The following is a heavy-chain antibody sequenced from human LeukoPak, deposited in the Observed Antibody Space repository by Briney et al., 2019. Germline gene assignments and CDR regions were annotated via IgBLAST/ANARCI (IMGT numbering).Heavy chain of an antibody. CDR1: GFTFSSYG. V-gene: IGHV3-30*18. J-gene: IGHJ4*02. Sequence: GGSLRLSCAASGFTFSSYGMHWVRKAPGKGLEWVAVISYDGSNKYYADSVKGRFTISRDNSKNTLYLQMNSLRAEDTAMYYCAKDGFDYWGQGTPVTVSS. CDR2: ISYDGSNK. CDR3: AKDGFDY.